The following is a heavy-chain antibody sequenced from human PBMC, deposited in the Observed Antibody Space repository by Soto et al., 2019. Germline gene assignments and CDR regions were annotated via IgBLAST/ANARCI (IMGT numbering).Heavy chain of an antibody. CDR2: INHSGST. J-gene: IGHJ5*02. D-gene: IGHD5-12*01. Sequence: SETLSLTCAVYGGSFSGYYWSWIRQPPGKGLEWIGEINHSGSTNYNPSLKSRVTISVDTSKNQFSLKLSSVTAADTAVYYCARGGYSGYDNWFDPWGQGTLVTVSS. V-gene: IGHV4-34*01. CDR3: ARGGYSGYDNWFDP. CDR1: GGSFSGYY.